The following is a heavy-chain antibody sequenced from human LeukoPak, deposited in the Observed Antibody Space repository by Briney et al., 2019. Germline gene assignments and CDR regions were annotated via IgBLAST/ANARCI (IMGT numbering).Heavy chain of an antibody. CDR2: ISYDGSNK. CDR1: GFTFSSYG. J-gene: IGHJ6*02. D-gene: IGHD1-1*01. CDR3: ARAPDDPVGCMDV. Sequence: PGRSLRLSCAASGFTFSSYGMHWVRQAPGKGLEWVAVISYDGSNKYYADSVKGRFTISRDNSKNTLYLQMNSLRAEDTAVYYCARAPDDPVGCMDVWGQGTTVTVSS. V-gene: IGHV3-30*03.